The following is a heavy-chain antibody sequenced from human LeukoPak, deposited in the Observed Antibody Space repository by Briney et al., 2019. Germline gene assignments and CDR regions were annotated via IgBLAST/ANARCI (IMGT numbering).Heavy chain of an antibody. CDR3: ARGYGANHDY. V-gene: IGHV1-2*02. D-gene: IGHD4-23*01. CDR1: GYTFTGYY. Sequence: AASVTVSCTASGYTFTGYYMHWVRQAPGQGLEWMGWINPNSGGTNYAQKFQGRVTMTRDTSISTAYMELRLRSDDTAVYYCARGYGANHDYWGQGTLVTVSS. J-gene: IGHJ4*02. CDR2: INPNSGGT.